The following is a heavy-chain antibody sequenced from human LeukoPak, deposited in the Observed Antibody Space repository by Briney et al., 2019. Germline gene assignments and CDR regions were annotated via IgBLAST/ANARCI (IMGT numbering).Heavy chain of an antibody. CDR3: ARGAGKNY. V-gene: IGHV3-21*01. CDR2: ISGSSSYI. Sequence: GGSLRLSCAASGFTCSSYSMNWVRQAPGKGLEWVSSISGSSSYIDYADSVKGRFTISRDNAKNSLYLQMNSLRAEDMAVYYCARGAGKNYWGQGTLVTVSS. CDR1: GFTCSSYS. J-gene: IGHJ4*02. D-gene: IGHD6-13*01.